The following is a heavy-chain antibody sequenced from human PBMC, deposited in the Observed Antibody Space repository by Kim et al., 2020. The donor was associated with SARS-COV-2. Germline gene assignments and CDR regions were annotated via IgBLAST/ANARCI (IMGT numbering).Heavy chain of an antibody. J-gene: IGHJ5*02. CDR3: ARNPPSEFGELFHVNWFDP. V-gene: IGHV1-69*06. D-gene: IGHD3-10*01. CDR2: IIPIFGTA. Sequence: SVKVSCKASGGTFSSYAISWVRQAPGQGLEWMGGIIPIFGTANYAQKFQGRVTITADKSTSTAYMELSSLRSEDTAVYYCARNPPSEFGELFHVNWFDPWGQGTLVTVSS. CDR1: GGTFSSYA.